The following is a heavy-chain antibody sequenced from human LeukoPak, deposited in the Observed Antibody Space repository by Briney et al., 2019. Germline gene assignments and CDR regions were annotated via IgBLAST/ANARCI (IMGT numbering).Heavy chain of an antibody. CDR3: ARGFNAFTNLDY. Sequence: ASVKVSCKASGYTFTGYYMHWVRQAPGQGLEWMGWINPNSGGTNYAQKFQGRVTMTRDTPISTAYMELSRLRSDDTAVYYCARGFNAFTNLDYWGQGTLVTVSS. CDR1: GYTFTGYY. V-gene: IGHV1-2*02. J-gene: IGHJ4*02. CDR2: INPNSGGT.